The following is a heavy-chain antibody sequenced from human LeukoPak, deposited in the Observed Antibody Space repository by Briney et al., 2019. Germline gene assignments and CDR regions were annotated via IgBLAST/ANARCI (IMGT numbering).Heavy chain of an antibody. CDR2: INPSSGGT. Sequence: ASVKVSCKASGYTFTSYYLHWVRQAPGQGLEWMGKINPSSGGTNYAQQFQGRVTMTRDTSTSTVYMELSSLRSEDTALYYCARELSRGYSYGYYHFDYWGQGTLVTVSS. J-gene: IGHJ4*02. V-gene: IGHV1-46*01. CDR1: GYTFTSYY. D-gene: IGHD5-18*01. CDR3: ARELSRGYSYGYYHFDY.